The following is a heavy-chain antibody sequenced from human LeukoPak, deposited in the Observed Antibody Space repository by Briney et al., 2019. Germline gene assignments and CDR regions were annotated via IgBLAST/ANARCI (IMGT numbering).Heavy chain of an antibody. CDR2: IFPGDSDT. Sequence: GESLKISCKDSGYSFTSYWIGWVRQMPGKGLEWMGIIFPGDSDTRYSPSFQGQVTISADKSISTAYLQWSNLKASDTAMYYCARPGVGCSSTSRHAQDWGQGTQVTVSS. V-gene: IGHV5-51*01. J-gene: IGHJ4*02. D-gene: IGHD2-2*01. CDR3: ARPGVGCSSTSRHAQD. CDR1: GYSFTSYW.